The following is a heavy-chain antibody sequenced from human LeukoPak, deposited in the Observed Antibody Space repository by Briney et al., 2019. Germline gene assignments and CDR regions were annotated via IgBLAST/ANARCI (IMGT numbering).Heavy chain of an antibody. CDR2: INPSGGST. D-gene: IGHD1-26*01. CDR3: ARDPKDISYAPFNSSDH. CDR1: GYTFTSYY. Sequence: ASVTVSCKASGYTFTSYYMHWVRQAPGQGLEWMGIINPSGGSTSYAQKFQGRVTMTRDTSTSTVYMELSSLRSEDTAVYYCARDPKDISYAPFNSSDHWGQGTLVTVSS. J-gene: IGHJ4*02. V-gene: IGHV1-46*01.